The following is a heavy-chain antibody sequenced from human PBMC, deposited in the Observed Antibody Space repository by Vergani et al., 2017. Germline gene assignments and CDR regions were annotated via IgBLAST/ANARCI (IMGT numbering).Heavy chain of an antibody. CDR1: GYTFTGYY. J-gene: IGHJ6*03. D-gene: IGHD3-10*01. CDR2: INPNSGGT. CDR3: ARGHLTMVRGHYYMDV. Sequence: QVQLVQSGAEVKKPGASVKVSGKASGYTFTGYYMHWVRQAPGQGLEWMGWINPNSGGTNYAQKFQGRVTMTRDTSISTAYMELSRLRSDDTAVYYCARGHLTMVRGHYYMDVWGKGTTVTVSS. V-gene: IGHV1-2*02.